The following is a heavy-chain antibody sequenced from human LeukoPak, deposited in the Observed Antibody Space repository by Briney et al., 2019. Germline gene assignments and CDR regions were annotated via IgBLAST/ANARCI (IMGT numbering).Heavy chain of an antibody. J-gene: IGHJ4*02. CDR2: IYYSGST. V-gene: IGHV4-59*01. Sequence: SETLSLTCTVSGGSISSYYWSWIRQPPGKGLEWIGYIYYSGSTNYNPSLKSRVTISVDTSKNQFSLKLSSVTAADTAVYYCARVEGSGYYYYWGQGTLVTVSS. CDR1: GGSISSYY. CDR3: ARVEGSGYYYY. D-gene: IGHD3-22*01.